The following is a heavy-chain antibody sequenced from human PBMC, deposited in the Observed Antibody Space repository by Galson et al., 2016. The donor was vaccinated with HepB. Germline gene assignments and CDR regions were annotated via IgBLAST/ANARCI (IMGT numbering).Heavy chain of an antibody. J-gene: IGHJ6*04. CDR3: VVGQLSYGMDV. CDR1: GFSFRNVW. V-gene: IGHV3-7*01. D-gene: IGHD3-10*01. Sequence: SLRLSCAPSGFSFRNVWVTWVRQAPGKGLEWVANINEDGSEKHFVASVRGRFTISRDNANNSRYLQMNSLRADDTAVYYCVVGQLSYGMDVWGKGTTVTVSS. CDR2: INEDGSEK.